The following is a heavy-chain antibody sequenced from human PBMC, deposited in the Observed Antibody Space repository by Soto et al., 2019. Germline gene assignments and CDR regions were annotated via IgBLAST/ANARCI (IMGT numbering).Heavy chain of an antibody. V-gene: IGHV3-33*01. CDR3: ARDRSAGNYFYYGMDV. CDR1: GLPFNRDG. D-gene: IGHD1-1*01. Sequence: GGSLRLSCAASGLPFNRDGMHWVRQAPGKGLEWVAVIWYDGSKEYYSDSVKGRFTISRDNSKNMLYLQMNSVRVEDTAVYFCARDRSAGNYFYYGMDVWGQGTTVTVSS. CDR2: IWYDGSKE. J-gene: IGHJ6*02.